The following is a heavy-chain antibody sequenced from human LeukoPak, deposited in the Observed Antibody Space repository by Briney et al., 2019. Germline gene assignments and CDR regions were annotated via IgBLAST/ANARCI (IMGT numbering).Heavy chain of an antibody. CDR3: AAGEKQRLLDHFLSYFDYYGMDV. CDR1: VFTFTSSA. Sequence: VKVSCKASVFTFTSSAVQWVRQARGQRLEWIGWIVLGSGDTIYARKFQERVTITRDMSTSTAYMELSSLRSEDTAVYYCAAGEKQRLLDHFLSYFDYYGMDVWGQGTTVTVSS. D-gene: IGHD6-25*01. V-gene: IGHV1-58*01. J-gene: IGHJ6*02. CDR2: IVLGSGDT.